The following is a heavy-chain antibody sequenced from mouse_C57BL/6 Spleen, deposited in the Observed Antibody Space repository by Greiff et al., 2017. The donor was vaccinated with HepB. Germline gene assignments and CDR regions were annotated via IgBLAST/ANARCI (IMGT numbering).Heavy chain of an antibody. CDR3: ARSGDYAVRDYAMDY. CDR1: GYNFTSYW. Sequence: QVQLQQPGTELVKPGASVKLSCKASGYNFTSYWMHWVKQRPGQGLEWIGNINPSNGGTNYNEKFKSKATLTVDKSSSTAYMQLSSLTSEDSAVYYGARSGDYAVRDYAMDYWGQGTSVTVSS. D-gene: IGHD2-4*01. J-gene: IGHJ4*01. V-gene: IGHV1-53*01. CDR2: INPSNGGT.